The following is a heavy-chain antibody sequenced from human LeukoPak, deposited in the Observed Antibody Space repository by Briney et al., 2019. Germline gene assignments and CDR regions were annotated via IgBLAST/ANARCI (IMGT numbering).Heavy chain of an antibody. CDR2: IYPGDSDT. J-gene: IGHJ4*02. V-gene: IGHV5-51*01. D-gene: IGHD2-2*02. CDR1: GYRFTSYW. CDR3: AIAGDSCTSCYRCFGY. Sequence: GESLKISCKGSGYRFTSYWIGWVRQMPGKGPEWMGIIYPGDSDTRYNPSFQGQVTHSADKFISTAYLQWSSLKASDTAMYYCAIAGDSCTSCYRCFGYWGLGTLVTVSS.